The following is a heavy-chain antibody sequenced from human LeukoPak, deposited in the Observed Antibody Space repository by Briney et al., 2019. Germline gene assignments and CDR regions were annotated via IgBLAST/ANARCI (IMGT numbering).Heavy chain of an antibody. CDR1: GFTFNDYN. J-gene: IGHJ3*02. CDR2: IVGSARYM. Sequence: GGSLRLSCAASGFTFNDYNMNWVRQAPGKGLEWVSSIVGSARYMYYADSVRGRFTISRDNAKKSLYLQMNSLRAEDTAVYHCARDRGAAAGFDAFDIWGQGTMVTVSS. CDR3: ARDRGAAAGFDAFDI. D-gene: IGHD6-13*01. V-gene: IGHV3-21*01.